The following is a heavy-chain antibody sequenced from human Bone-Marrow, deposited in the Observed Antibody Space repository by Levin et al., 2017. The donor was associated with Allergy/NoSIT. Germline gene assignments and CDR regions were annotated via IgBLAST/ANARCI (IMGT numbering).Heavy chain of an antibody. CDR2: INHSGST. V-gene: IGHV4-34*01. J-gene: IGHJ5*02. D-gene: IGHD3-22*01. Sequence: SETLSLTCAVYGGSFSGYYWSWIRQPPGKGLEWIGEINHSGSTNYNPSLKSRVTISVDTSNNQFSLKLSSVTAADTAVYYCARGPRITMIVVEAAVQNWFDPWGQGTLVTVSS. CDR3: ARGPRITMIVVEAAVQNWFDP. CDR1: GGSFSGYY.